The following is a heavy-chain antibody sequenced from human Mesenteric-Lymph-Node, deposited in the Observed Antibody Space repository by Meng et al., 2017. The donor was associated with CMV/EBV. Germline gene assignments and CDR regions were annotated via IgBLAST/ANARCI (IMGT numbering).Heavy chain of an antibody. Sequence: KASGGTFSSYPIRWVRQAPGQGLEWMGRIIPILGIANYAQKFQGRVTITADKSTSTAYMALSSLRSEDTAVYYCARGDTITATTVYWGQGTLVTVSS. CDR2: IIPILGIA. D-gene: IGHD1-7*01. CDR3: ARGDTITATTVY. V-gene: IGHV1-69*04. J-gene: IGHJ4*02. CDR1: GGTFSSYP.